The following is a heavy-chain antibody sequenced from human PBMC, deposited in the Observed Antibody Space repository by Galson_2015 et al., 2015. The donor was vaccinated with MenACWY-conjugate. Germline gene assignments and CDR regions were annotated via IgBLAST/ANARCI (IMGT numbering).Heavy chain of an antibody. CDR3: AKNGIYFGMGFYY. V-gene: IGHV3-23*01. D-gene: IGHD2/OR15-2a*01. CDR2: ITSSGGTT. CDR1: GFTFSSFA. J-gene: IGHJ4*02. Sequence: SLRLSCAASGFTFSSFAMSWVRQAPGKGLEWVSVITSSGGTTYYADSVKGRFTISRDNPKNTLYLQMDTLRAEDTATYYCAKNGIYFGMGFYYWCQGTPVT.